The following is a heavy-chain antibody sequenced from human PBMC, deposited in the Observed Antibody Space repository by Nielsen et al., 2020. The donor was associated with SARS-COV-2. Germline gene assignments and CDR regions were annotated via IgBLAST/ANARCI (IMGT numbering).Heavy chain of an antibody. Sequence: SATLSLTCTVSGDSMSDSNYYWVWIRQPPGKGLEWIASIYYSGITYYNTSLKSRVTISIDTSKNHFSLRLNSVAAADTAVYYCVRLNRRILTPLALASLRFDYWGQGSLVTVSS. V-gene: IGHV4-39*02. CDR2: IYYSGIT. CDR1: GDSMSDSNYY. D-gene: IGHD1-14*01. CDR3: VRLNRRILTPLALASLRFDY. J-gene: IGHJ4*02.